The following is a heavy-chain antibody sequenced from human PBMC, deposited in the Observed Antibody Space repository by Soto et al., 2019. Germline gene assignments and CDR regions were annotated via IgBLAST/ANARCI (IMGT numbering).Heavy chain of an antibody. CDR3: ARRGVGYCSGGSCGMEG. CDR1: GYRFTNYW. Sequence: PGASQKISGQGSGYRFTNYWISWVRPMHGKGLEWMGRIDPSDSYTNYSPSFQGHVTISADKSISTAYLQWSSLKASDTAMYYCARRGVGYCSGGSCGMEGWGQGTTVTSP. V-gene: IGHV5-10-1*01. D-gene: IGHD2-15*01. J-gene: IGHJ6*02. CDR2: IDPSDSYT.